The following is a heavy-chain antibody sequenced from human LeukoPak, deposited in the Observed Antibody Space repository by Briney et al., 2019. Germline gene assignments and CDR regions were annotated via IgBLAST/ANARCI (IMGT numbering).Heavy chain of an antibody. V-gene: IGHV3-23*01. CDR3: AKHYYDSSGYSGFDY. CDR2: IGGSGGGT. Sequence: PGGSLRLSCAASGFTFSSYGMSWVRQAPGKGLEWVSAIGGSGGGTYYADSVKGRFTTSRDNSKNTLYLQMNSLRADDTAVYYCAKHYYDSSGYSGFDYWGQGTLVTVSS. D-gene: IGHD3-22*01. CDR1: GFTFSSYG. J-gene: IGHJ4*02.